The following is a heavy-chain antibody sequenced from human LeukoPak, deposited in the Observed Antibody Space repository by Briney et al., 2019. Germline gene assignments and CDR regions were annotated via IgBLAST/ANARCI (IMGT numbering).Heavy chain of an antibody. D-gene: IGHD2-15*01. CDR3: ARKSCSGGSCFHFDY. CDR2: TYYRSKWYN. CDR1: GDSVSCNSAA. Sequence: SQTLSLTCAISGDSVSCNSAAWNWIRQSPSRGLEWLGRTYYRSKWYNDYAVSVKSRITINPDTAKNQFSLQLNSVTPEDTAVYYCARKSCSGGSCFHFDYWGQGALLTVSS. V-gene: IGHV6-1*01. J-gene: IGHJ4*02.